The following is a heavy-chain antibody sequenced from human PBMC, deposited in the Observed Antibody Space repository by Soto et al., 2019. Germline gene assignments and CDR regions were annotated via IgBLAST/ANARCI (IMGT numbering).Heavy chain of an antibody. J-gene: IGHJ4*02. CDR1: GFTFSSYG. D-gene: IGHD5-12*01. Sequence: QVQLVESGGGVVQPGRSLRLSCAASGFTFSSYGMHWVRQAPGKGLEWVAVISYDGSNKYYADSVKGRFTISRDNSKNTLYLQMNSLRAEDTAVYYCAKECTVCGYDSRGSDYWGQGTLVTVSS. V-gene: IGHV3-30*18. CDR3: AKECTVCGYDSRGSDY. CDR2: ISYDGSNK.